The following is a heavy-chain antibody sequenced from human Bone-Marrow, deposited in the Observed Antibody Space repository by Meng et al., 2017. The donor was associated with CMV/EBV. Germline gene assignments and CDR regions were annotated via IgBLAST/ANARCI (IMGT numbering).Heavy chain of an antibody. CDR2: IYYSGST. CDR1: GGSISSSSYY. Sequence: SETLSLTCTVSGGSISSSSYYWGWIRQPPGKGLEWIGSIYYSGSTNYNPSLKSRVTISVDTSKNQFSLKLSSVTAADTAVYYCARGGRRKQPLGDVWGQGTTVTVSS. CDR3: ARGGRRKQPLGDV. D-gene: IGHD1-26*01. J-gene: IGHJ6*02. V-gene: IGHV4-39*07.